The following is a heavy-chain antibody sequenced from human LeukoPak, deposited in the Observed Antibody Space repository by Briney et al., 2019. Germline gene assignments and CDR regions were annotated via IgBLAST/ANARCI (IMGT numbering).Heavy chain of an antibody. D-gene: IGHD3-22*01. CDR3: AKDRLPLSSAYYYVPFDY. CDR1: GFTFSSYA. Sequence: GASLRLFCAASGFTFSSYAMHWVRQAPGKGLEGVSGISASGGYTYYADSVKGRLTISRDNSKNTLYLQMNSLRVEDTAVYYCAKDRLPLSSAYYYVPFDYWGQGTLVTVSS. V-gene: IGHV3-23*01. J-gene: IGHJ4*02. CDR2: ISASGGYT.